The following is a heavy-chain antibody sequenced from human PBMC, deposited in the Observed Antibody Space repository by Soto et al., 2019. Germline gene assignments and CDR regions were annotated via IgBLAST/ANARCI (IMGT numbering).Heavy chain of an antibody. J-gene: IGHJ4*02. CDR2: INHSGST. CDR1: GGSFVGYY. V-gene: IGHV4-34*01. D-gene: IGHD3-22*01. Sequence: KSSETLSLTCAVYGGSFVGYYWILIRQPPVKGLEWIGEINHSGSTNYNPSLKSRVTISVDTSKNQFSLKLSSVTAADTAVYYCARGCYYDSSGYPYFDYWGQGTLVTVSS. CDR3: ARGCYYDSSGYPYFDY.